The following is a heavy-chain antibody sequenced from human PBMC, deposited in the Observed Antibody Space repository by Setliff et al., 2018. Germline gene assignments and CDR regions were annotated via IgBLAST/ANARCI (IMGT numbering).Heavy chain of an antibody. Sequence: ASVKVSCKASGYTFISYGISWVRQAPGQGLEWMGWISAYNGNTNYAQKLQGRVTMTTDTSTSTAYMELRSLRSDDTAVYYCARVLFHCSSTSCYLDAFDIWGQGTRGTVSS. D-gene: IGHD2-2*01. CDR3: ARVLFHCSSTSCYLDAFDI. J-gene: IGHJ3*02. CDR1: GYTFISYG. CDR2: ISAYNGNT. V-gene: IGHV1-18*01.